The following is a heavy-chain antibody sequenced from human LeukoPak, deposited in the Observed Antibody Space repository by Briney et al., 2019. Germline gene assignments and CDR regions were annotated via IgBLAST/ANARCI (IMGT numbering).Heavy chain of an antibody. CDR2: IYHSGST. D-gene: IGHD7-27*01. CDR3: ARGRVPGDY. V-gene: IGHV4-59*01. CDR1: GGSISRYY. Sequence: SETLSLTCTVSGGSISRYYWNWIRQPPGKGLEWIGLIYHSGSTNSNPSLKSRATISVDTSKNQFSLKVNSVTAADTAVYYCARGRVPGDYWGQGTLVTVSS. J-gene: IGHJ4*02.